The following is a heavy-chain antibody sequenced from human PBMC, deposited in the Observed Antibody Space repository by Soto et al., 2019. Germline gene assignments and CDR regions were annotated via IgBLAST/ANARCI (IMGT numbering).Heavy chain of an antibody. Sequence: EVQLLESGGGFIQPGGSLRLSCAASGFTFSSYAMSWVRQAPGKGLEWVSVFTGSGGSAYYADSVKGRFTISRDNSKNTLYLQMNSLRAEDTAVYYCAKDYTSSWYYFDYWGQGTLVTVSS. D-gene: IGHD6-13*01. CDR3: AKDYTSSWYYFDY. CDR1: GFTFSSYA. CDR2: FTGSGGSA. J-gene: IGHJ4*02. V-gene: IGHV3-23*01.